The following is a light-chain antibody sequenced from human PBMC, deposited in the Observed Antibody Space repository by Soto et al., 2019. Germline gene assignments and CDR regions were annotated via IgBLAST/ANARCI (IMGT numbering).Light chain of an antibody. V-gene: IGLV2-23*01. CDR2: EDY. CDR1: SSDIGRYER. J-gene: IGLJ3*02. Sequence: ALTQPASVSGSPGQSITISCTGTSSDIGRYERVSWYQWHPGKAPKLMIYEDYRRPSGISNRFSGSKSGNTASLTIYGLQAEDEADYFCCSYAGANIFAVFGGGTQLTVL. CDR3: CSYAGANIFAV.